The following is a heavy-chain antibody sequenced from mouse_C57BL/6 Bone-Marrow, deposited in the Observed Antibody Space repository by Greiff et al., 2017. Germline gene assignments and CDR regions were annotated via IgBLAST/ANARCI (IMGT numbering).Heavy chain of an antibody. CDR3: ARFDGYYGWYFDV. CDR2: ISYSGST. J-gene: IGHJ1*03. D-gene: IGHD2-3*01. CDR1: GYSITSDY. Sequence: ESGPGLAKPSQTLSLTCSVTGYSITSDYWNWIRKFPGNKLEYMGYISYSGSTYYNPSLTSRISITRDTSKNQYYLQLNSVTTEDTATYYCARFDGYYGWYFDVWGTGTTVTVSS. V-gene: IGHV3-8*01.